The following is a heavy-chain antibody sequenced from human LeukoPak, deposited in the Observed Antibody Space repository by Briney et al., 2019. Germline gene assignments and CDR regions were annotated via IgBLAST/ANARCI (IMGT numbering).Heavy chain of an antibody. CDR2: IIPIFGTA. CDR1: GGTFSSYA. Sequence: SVKVSCKASGGTFSSYAISWVRQAPGQGLEWMGGIIPIFGTANYAQKFQGRATITADKSTSTAYMELSSLRSEDTAVYYCARSPTKRVTEDYWGQGTLVTVSS. J-gene: IGHJ4*02. CDR3: ARSPTKRVTEDY. D-gene: IGHD2-8*01. V-gene: IGHV1-69*06.